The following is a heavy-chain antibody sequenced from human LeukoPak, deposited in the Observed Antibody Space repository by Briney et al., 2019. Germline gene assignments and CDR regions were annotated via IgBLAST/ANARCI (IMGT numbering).Heavy chain of an antibody. CDR1: GFTFSNYA. CDR2: ISGSGGST. CDR3: AKGGMVRGEYDF. J-gene: IGHJ4*02. Sequence: GGSLRLSCAASGFTFSNYAMSWVRQAPGKGLEWVSGISGSGGSTYYADSVKGRFTISRDNSKNTLYLRVNTLRGEDTAVYYCAKGGMVRGEYDFWGQGTLVTVSS. D-gene: IGHD3-10*01. V-gene: IGHV3-23*01.